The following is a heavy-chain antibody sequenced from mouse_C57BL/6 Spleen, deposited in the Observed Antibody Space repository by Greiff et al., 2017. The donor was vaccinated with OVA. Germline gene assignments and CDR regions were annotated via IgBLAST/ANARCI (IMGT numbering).Heavy chain of an antibody. CDR3: ARIEVVAFDY. J-gene: IGHJ2*01. D-gene: IGHD1-1*01. CDR1: GFNIKDYY. V-gene: IGHV14-2*01. CDR2: IDPEDGET. Sequence: EVQLQQSGAELVKPGASVKLSCTASGFNIKDYYMHWVKQRTEQGLEWIGRIDPEDGETKYAPKFQDKATITADTSSNTAYLQLSSLTSEDTAVYYCARIEVVAFDYWGQGTTLTVSS.